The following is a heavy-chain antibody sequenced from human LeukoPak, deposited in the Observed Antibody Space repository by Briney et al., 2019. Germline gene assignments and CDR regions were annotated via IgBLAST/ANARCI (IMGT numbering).Heavy chain of an antibody. V-gene: IGHV4-31*03. J-gene: IGHJ4*02. CDR2: IYYSGST. Sequence: PSETLSLTCTVSGGSISSGGYYWSWIRQHPGKGLEWIGYIYYSGSTYYNPSLKSRVTISVDTSKNQFSLKLSSVTAADTAVYYCARVNPLALPDYDFGPRGYGDGRYYFDYWGQGTLVTVSS. CDR3: ARVNPLALPDYDFGPRGYGDGRYYFDY. CDR1: GGSISSGGYY. D-gene: IGHD4-17*01.